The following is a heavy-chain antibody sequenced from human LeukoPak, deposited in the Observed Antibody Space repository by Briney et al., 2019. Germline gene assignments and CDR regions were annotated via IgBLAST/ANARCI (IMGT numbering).Heavy chain of an antibody. CDR3: ACRRYFDTYLDP. CDR2: VYPTDSTI. D-gene: IGHD2/OR15-2a*01. Sequence: GESLKISCKGPENDFANYWIGWVRQVPGRGLEWMGIVYPTDSTIHYSPSFQGRVTISIDRSVSTAYLQWTSLKASDSAMYFCACRRYFDTYLDPWGQGTLVTVSS. V-gene: IGHV5-51*01. J-gene: IGHJ5*02. CDR1: ENDFANYW.